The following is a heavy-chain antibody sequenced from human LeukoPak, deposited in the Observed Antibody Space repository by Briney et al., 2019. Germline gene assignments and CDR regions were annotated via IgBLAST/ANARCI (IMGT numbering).Heavy chain of an antibody. CDR2: ISYSGST. V-gene: IGHV4-59*01. CDR1: GGSISSYY. J-gene: IGHJ1*01. Sequence: SETLSLTCTVSGGSISSYYWNWIRQPPGKGLEWIGYISYSGSTKYNPSLKSRVTISVDTSKNQFSLRVTSLTAADTAVYYCARALTGTTSIFHHWGQGILVTVSS. CDR3: ARALTGTTSIFHH. D-gene: IGHD1-7*01.